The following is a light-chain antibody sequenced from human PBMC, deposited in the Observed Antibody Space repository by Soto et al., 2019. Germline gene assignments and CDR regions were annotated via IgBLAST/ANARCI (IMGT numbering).Light chain of an antibody. J-gene: IGLJ3*02. CDR1: SANIGSRY. CDR2: DND. CDR3: GTWDTGLSAEV. V-gene: IGLV1-51*01. Sequence: QSVLTQPPSVSAAPGQTVTISCSGSSANIGSRYVSWYQQFPGSAPKLLIYDNDKRPSGTPDRFSGSKSGASATLGITGLQTGDEAEYYCGTWDTGLSAEVFGGGTKLTVL.